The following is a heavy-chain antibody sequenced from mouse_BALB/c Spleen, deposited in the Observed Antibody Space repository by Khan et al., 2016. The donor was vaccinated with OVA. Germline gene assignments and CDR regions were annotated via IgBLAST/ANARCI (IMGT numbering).Heavy chain of an antibody. Sequence: QIQLVQSGPELKKPGETVKISCKASGYTFTNFGMNWVKQAPGKGLEWMGWINTDTGVPTYTADFKGRFAFSLETSASTAYLQIINLNNEDTATYVCSSPRYVSYAMAYGGQGTSVTVSS. J-gene: IGHJ4*01. CDR2: INTDTGVP. V-gene: IGHV9-3-1*01. D-gene: IGHD1-1*01. CDR1: GYTFTNFG. CDR3: SSPRYVSYAMAY.